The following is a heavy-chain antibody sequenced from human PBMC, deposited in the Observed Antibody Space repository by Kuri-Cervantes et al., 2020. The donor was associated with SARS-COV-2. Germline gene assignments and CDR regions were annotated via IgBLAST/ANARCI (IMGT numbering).Heavy chain of an antibody. V-gene: IGHV4-34*01. CDR2: VNHSGST. D-gene: IGHD4-17*01. Sequence: SQTLSLTCAYYGESFSGYYWNWVRQPPGKGLEWIGEVNHSGSTNYNSSLKSRVTMSVDTSTKQISLNLNSVNAADTAVYYCARAYGFLRYIYYMDVWGRGTTVTVSS. J-gene: IGHJ6*03. CDR3: ARAYGFLRYIYYMDV. CDR1: GESFSGYY.